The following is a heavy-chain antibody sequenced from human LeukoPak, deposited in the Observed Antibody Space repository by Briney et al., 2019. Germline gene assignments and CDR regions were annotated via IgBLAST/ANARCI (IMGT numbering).Heavy chain of an antibody. V-gene: IGHV1-2*02. CDR3: ARDKVNSEYYYDSSGYYLHDY. D-gene: IGHD3-22*01. Sequence: ASVKVSCKASGYTFTGYYMHWVRQAPGQGLERMGWINPNSGGTNYAQKFQSRVTMTRDTSISTAYMELSRLRSDDTAVYYCARDKVNSEYYYDSSGYYLHDYWGQGTLVTVSS. CDR1: GYTFTGYY. J-gene: IGHJ4*02. CDR2: INPNSGGT.